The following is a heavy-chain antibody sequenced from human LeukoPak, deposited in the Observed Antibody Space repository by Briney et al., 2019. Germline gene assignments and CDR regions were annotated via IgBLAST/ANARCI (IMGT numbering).Heavy chain of an antibody. V-gene: IGHV4-34*01. CDR2: INHSGST. D-gene: IGHD6-19*01. J-gene: IGHJ4*02. Sequence: SETLSLNCAVYGGSFSGYFWSWIRQAPTKGLEWIGDINHSGSTTYNPSLKSRLNISVDTSKNQFSLKLSSVTAADTAVYYCARQHSGWYFGYWGQGTLVTVSS. CDR1: GGSFSGYF. CDR3: ARQHSGWYFGY.